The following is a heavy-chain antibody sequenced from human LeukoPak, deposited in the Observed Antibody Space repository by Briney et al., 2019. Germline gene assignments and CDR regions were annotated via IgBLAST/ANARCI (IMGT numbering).Heavy chain of an antibody. J-gene: IGHJ4*02. CDR2: ISAYNGNT. D-gene: IGHD2-15*01. Sequence: ASVTVSCKASGYTFTSYGISWVRQAPGQGLEWMGWISAYNGNTNYAQKLQGRVTMTTDTSTSTAYMELMSLRSDDTAVYYCARFLIGGGSPHYFDYWGQGTLVTVSS. V-gene: IGHV1-18*01. CDR3: ARFLIGGGSPHYFDY. CDR1: GYTFTSYG.